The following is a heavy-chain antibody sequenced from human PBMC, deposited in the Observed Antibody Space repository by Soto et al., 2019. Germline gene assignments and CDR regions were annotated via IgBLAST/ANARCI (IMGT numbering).Heavy chain of an antibody. CDR1: GYTFTSYA. Sequence: ASVKVSCKASGYTFTSYAMNWVRQAPGQGLEWMGWINTNTGNPTYAQGFTGRFVFSLDTSVSTAYLQICSLKAEDTDVYYCPRYYYDSTDNYYYYGIDVWGQGTPVTVSS. V-gene: IGHV7-4-1*01. CDR3: PRYYYDSTDNYYYYGIDV. J-gene: IGHJ6*02. D-gene: IGHD3-22*01. CDR2: INTNTGNP.